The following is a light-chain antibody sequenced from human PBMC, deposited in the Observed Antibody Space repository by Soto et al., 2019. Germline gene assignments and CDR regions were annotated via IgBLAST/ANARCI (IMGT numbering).Light chain of an antibody. CDR3: CSYAGSYSYI. CDR1: SSDVGDYKY. Sequence: QSALTQPRSVSGSPGQSVTISCTGTSSDVGDYKYVSWYRQHPGKAPKLIIYDVSERPSGVPDRFSCSKSGNTASLTISGLQAEDEADYYCCSYAGSYSYIFGTGTKLTVL. V-gene: IGLV2-11*01. CDR2: DVS. J-gene: IGLJ1*01.